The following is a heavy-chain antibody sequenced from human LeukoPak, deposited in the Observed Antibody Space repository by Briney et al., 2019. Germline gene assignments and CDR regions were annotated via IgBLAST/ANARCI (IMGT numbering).Heavy chain of an antibody. CDR1: GFTFSSYG. D-gene: IGHD3-9*01. CDR2: ISYDGSNK. J-gene: IGHJ4*02. V-gene: IGHV3-30*18. Sequence: QPGRSLRLSCAASGFTFSSYGMHWVRQAPGKGLEWVAVISYDGSNKYYADSVKGRFAISRDNSKNTLYLQMNSLRAEDTAVYYCAKDGLIISTVRYFDWNQGIDYWGQGTLVTVSS. CDR3: AKDGLIISTVRYFDWNQGIDY.